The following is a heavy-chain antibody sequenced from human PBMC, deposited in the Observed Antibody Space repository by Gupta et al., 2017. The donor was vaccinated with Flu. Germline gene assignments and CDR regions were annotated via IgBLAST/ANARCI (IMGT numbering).Heavy chain of an antibody. CDR2: VDASGNA. J-gene: IGHJ5*02. Sequence: QVQLQESGPGLVKPSQTLSLTCTVSGASVTSGSSYWTWIRQSAGKGLEWIGHVDASGNARYNPSLRSRVTVSLDTSKNEFSLNVISVTAADTATYYCAREPTAYSNWIDPWGQGTLVTVSS. CDR3: AREPTAYSNWIDP. D-gene: IGHD5-18*01. V-gene: IGHV4-61*02. CDR1: GASVTSGSSY.